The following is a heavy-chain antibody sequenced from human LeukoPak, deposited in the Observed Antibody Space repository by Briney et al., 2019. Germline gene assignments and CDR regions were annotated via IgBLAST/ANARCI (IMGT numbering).Heavy chain of an antibody. Sequence: GGSLRLSCAASGFTFSSYAMTWFRKPPGRGLDWVSAISGSGGSTYYADSVKGRFTISRDNSKNTLYLQMNSLRAEDTAVYYCAKDPMVRGVIRYWGQGTLVTVSS. CDR1: GFTFSSYA. CDR3: AKDPMVRGVIRY. V-gene: IGHV3-23*01. CDR2: ISGSGGST. D-gene: IGHD3-10*01. J-gene: IGHJ4*02.